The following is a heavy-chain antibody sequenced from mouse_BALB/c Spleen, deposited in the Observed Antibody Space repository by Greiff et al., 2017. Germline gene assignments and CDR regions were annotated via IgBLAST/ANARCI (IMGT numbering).Heavy chain of an antibody. Sequence: QVQLQQPGAELVMPGASVKMSCKASGYTFTDYWMHWVKQRPGQGLEWIGAIDTSDSYTSYNQKFKGKATLTVDESSSTAYMQLSSLTSEDSAVYYCARVYGYEGYWGQGTTLTVSS. V-gene: IGHV1-69*01. CDR3: ARVYGYEGY. J-gene: IGHJ2*01. CDR1: GYTFTDYW. D-gene: IGHD2-2*01. CDR2: IDTSDSYT.